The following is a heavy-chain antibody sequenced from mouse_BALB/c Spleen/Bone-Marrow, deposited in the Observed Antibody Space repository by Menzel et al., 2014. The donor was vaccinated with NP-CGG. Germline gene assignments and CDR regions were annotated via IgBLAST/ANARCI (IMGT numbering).Heavy chain of an antibody. V-gene: IGHV1S34*01. Sequence: LVETGASVKISCKASGYSFTGYYMHWVKQSHGKSLEWIGYISCYNGATRYNQKFKGKATFTVDTSSSTAHMQFNSLTSEDSAVYSCARGGTMISTDAMDYWGQGTSVTVPS. D-gene: IGHD2-4*01. CDR2: ISCYNGAT. CDR3: ARGGTMISTDAMDY. CDR1: GYSFTGYY. J-gene: IGHJ4*01.